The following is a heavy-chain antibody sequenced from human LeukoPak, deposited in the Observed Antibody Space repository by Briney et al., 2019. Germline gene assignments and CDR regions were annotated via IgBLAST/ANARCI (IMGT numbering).Heavy chain of an antibody. CDR3: ASKLYDSSGYYDN. J-gene: IGHJ4*02. D-gene: IGHD3-22*01. V-gene: IGHV4-61*02. CDR1: GGSISSGSYY. CDR2: IYTSGST. Sequence: ASETLSLTCTVSGGSISSGSYYWSWIRQPAGKGLEWIGRIYTSGSTNYNPSLKSRVTISVDTSKNQFSLKLSSVTTADTAVYYCASKLYDSSGYYDNWGQGTLVTVSS.